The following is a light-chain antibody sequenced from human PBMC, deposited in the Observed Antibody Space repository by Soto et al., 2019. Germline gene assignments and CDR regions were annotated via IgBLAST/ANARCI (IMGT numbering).Light chain of an antibody. J-gene: IGKJ5*01. CDR1: QSVSSSY. CDR2: GAS. Sequence: EIVLTQSPGTLSLSPGERATLSCRASQSVSSSYLAWYQQKPGQAHRLLIYGASSRATGIPDRFSGSGSGTHFTLTISRLEPEYFSVYYCQQYGSSLPITFGQGTRLEIK. CDR3: QQYGSSLPIT. V-gene: IGKV3-20*01.